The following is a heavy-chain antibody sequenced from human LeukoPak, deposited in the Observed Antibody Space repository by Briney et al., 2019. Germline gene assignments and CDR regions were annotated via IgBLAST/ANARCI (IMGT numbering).Heavy chain of an antibody. CDR2: ISGSGGST. J-gene: IGHJ4*02. V-gene: IGHV3-23*01. D-gene: IGHD6-13*01. Sequence: GGSLRLSCAASGFTFSTYAMSWVRQAPGKGLEWVSTISGSGGSTYYADSVKGRFTISRDNSKNTLYLQMNSLRAEDTAVYYCAKGEVAAAVPFDYWGQGTLVTVSS. CDR1: GFTFSTYA. CDR3: AKGEVAAAVPFDY.